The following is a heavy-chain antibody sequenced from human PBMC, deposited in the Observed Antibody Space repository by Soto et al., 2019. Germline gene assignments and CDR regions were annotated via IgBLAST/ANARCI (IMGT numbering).Heavy chain of an antibody. Sequence: EVQLLESGGGLVQPGGSLILCCAASGFTFSSYAMSWVRQAPGKGLEWVSAISGSGGSTYYADSVKGRFTISRDNSKNRLYLQMNSLSAEDTAVYYCAKDRPHDTNGWFDPWGQGTLVTVSS. V-gene: IGHV3-23*01. CDR2: ISGSGGST. D-gene: IGHD1-1*01. CDR1: GFTFSSYA. CDR3: AKDRPHDTNGWFDP. J-gene: IGHJ5*02.